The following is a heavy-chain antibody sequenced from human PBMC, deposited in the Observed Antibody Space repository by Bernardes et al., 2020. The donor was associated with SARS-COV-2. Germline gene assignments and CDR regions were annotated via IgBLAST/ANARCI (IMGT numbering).Heavy chain of an antibody. D-gene: IGHD3-10*01. CDR1: RFTFSNYW. J-gene: IGHJ5*02. Sequence: GGSLRVCCAASRFTFSNYWMSWVRQAPGKGLEWVANIKQDGTEKYYVDSVKGRFTISRDNAKNSLYLQMNSLRAEDTAVYFCARDRAVNWFDPWGQGTLVTVSS. CDR2: IKQDGTEK. V-gene: IGHV3-7*01. CDR3: ARDRAVNWFDP.